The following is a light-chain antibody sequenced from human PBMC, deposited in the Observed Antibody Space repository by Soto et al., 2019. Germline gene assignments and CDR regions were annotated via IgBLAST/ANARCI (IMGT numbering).Light chain of an antibody. V-gene: IGLV2-14*01. J-gene: IGLJ1*01. CDR2: EVS. CDR1: RSDIGSYNY. Sequence: QSALTQPASVSGSPRQSITISCTGTRSDIGSYNYVSWYQVHPGKAPKLIIYEVSSRPSGVPDRFSGSKSGNTASLMISGLQADDEAHYYCSSYSNTDTLYVFGTGTKVTVL. CDR3: SSYSNTDTLYV.